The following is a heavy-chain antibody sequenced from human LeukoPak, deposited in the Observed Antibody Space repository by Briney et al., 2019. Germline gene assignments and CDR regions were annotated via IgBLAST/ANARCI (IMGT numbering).Heavy chain of an antibody. Sequence: GEALKISCKGSGYSFTTYWIGWVRPMPGKGLGWMGIIYPGDSDTIYSPSFQGQVTTSADKSISTAYLQWSSLKASDTAMYYCARHPVGYCSSTSCYILDYWGQGTLVTVSS. V-gene: IGHV5-51*01. J-gene: IGHJ4*02. CDR1: GYSFTTYW. CDR2: IYPGDSDT. D-gene: IGHD2-2*02. CDR3: ARHPVGYCSSTSCYILDY.